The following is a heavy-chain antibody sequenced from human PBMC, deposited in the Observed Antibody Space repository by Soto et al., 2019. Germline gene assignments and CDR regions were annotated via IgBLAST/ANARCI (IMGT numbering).Heavy chain of an antibody. CDR3: ARVAYGNGWIFDH. CDR2: IKQDGSEK. CDR1: GFTFSNYW. Sequence: PGGSLRLSCAASGFTFSNYWMSWVRQAPGKGLAWVANIKQDGSEKYYVDSVKGRFTLSRDNAQNSLQLQMNSLRAEDTAIYFCARVAYGNGWIFDHWGQGTLVTVSS. V-gene: IGHV3-7*01. J-gene: IGHJ4*01. D-gene: IGHD6-19*01.